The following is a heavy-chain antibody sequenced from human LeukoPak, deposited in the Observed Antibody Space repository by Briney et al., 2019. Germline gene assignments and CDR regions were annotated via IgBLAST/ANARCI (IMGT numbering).Heavy chain of an antibody. D-gene: IGHD3-3*01. V-gene: IGHV1-69*13. CDR3: ARGNQGFWSGYYRNAFDI. CDR2: IIPIFGTA. Sequence: SVKVSCKASGGTLSSYAISWVRQAPGQGLEWMGGIIPIFGTANYAQKFQGRVTITADESTSTAYMELSSLRSEDTAVYYCARGNQGFWSGYYRNAFDIWGQGTMVTVSS. CDR1: GGTLSSYA. J-gene: IGHJ3*02.